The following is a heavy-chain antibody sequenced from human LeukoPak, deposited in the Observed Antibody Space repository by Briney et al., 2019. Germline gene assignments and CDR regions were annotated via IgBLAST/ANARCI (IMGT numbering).Heavy chain of an antibody. CDR2: IWYDGSNK. CDR1: GFTFSNYG. CDR3: ARGPIFGYYYMDV. Sequence: GGSLRLSCAASGFTFSNYGMHWVRQAPGKGLDWVAVIWYDGSNKYYADSVKGRFTISRDNSKNTLYLQMNSLRAEDTAVYYRARGPIFGYYYMDVWGKGTTVTVSS. J-gene: IGHJ6*03. V-gene: IGHV3-33*01. D-gene: IGHD3-3*01.